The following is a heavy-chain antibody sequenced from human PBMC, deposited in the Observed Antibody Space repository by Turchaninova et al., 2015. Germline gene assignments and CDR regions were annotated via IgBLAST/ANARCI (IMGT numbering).Heavy chain of an antibody. J-gene: IGHJ3*02. CDR1: GFTFSSKS. Sequence: EVHLVESGGGLIKPGGSLRRSGAALGFTFSSKSINVVLKAPWKGLEWVASISYRSTNIDYADLVKGRFTISRDNAKSSLYLQMNSLRAEDTALYYCARGCGGDCFDAFDIWGQGTMVTVSS. V-gene: IGHV3-21*01. CDR2: ISYRSTNI. CDR3: ARGCGGDCFDAFDI. D-gene: IGHD2-21*02.